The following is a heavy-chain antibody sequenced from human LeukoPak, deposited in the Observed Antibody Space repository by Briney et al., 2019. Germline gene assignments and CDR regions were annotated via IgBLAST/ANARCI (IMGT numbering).Heavy chain of an antibody. J-gene: IGHJ4*02. V-gene: IGHV1-2*02. CDR3: ARDKSMHYYDSSGYYGH. D-gene: IGHD3-22*01. Sequence: GASVKVSCKASGYTFTGYYMHWVRQAPGQGLEWMGWINPNSGGTNYAQKFQGRVTMTRDTSISTAYMELSRLRSDDTAVYYCARDKSMHYYDSSGYYGHWGQGTLVTVSS. CDR2: INPNSGGT. CDR1: GYTFTGYY.